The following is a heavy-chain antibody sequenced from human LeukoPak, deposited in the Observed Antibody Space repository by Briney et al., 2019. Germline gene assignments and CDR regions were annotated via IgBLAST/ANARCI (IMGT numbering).Heavy chain of an antibody. J-gene: IGHJ4*02. CDR3: ARGGHLFDY. CDR2: ISGSGGST. V-gene: IGHV3-23*01. Sequence: GGSLRLSCAASGFTFSSYGMSWVRQAPGKGLEWVSAISGSGGSTYYADSVKGRFTISKNTLYLQMNSLRAEDTAVYYCARGGHLFDYWGQGTLVTVSS. CDR1: GFTFSSYG.